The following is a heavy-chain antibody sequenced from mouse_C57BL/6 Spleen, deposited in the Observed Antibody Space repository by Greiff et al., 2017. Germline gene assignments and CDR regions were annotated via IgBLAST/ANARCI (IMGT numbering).Heavy chain of an antibody. Sequence: VKLQQPGAELVKPGASVKVSCKASGYTFTSYWMHWVKQRPGQGLEWIGRIHPSDSDTNYNQKFKGKATLTVDKSSSTAYMQLSSLTSEDSAVYYCAISYSNYVDYFDYWGQGTTLTVSS. CDR2: IHPSDSDT. CDR1: GYTFTSYW. CDR3: AISYSNYVDYFDY. J-gene: IGHJ2*01. D-gene: IGHD2-5*01. V-gene: IGHV1-74*01.